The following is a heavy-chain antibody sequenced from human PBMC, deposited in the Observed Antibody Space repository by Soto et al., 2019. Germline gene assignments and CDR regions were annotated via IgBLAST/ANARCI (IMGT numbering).Heavy chain of an antibody. CDR3: ARDPSYYYGSGSLNNWFDP. CDR2: IIPILGIA. J-gene: IGHJ5*02. Sequence: QVQLVQSGAEVKKPGSSVKVSCKASGGTFSSYTISWVRQAPGQGLEWMGRIIPILGIANYAQKFQGRVTITADKSTSTAYRELSSLRSEDTAVYYCARDPSYYYGSGSLNNWFDPWGQGTLVTVSS. V-gene: IGHV1-69*08. CDR1: GGTFSSYT. D-gene: IGHD3-10*01.